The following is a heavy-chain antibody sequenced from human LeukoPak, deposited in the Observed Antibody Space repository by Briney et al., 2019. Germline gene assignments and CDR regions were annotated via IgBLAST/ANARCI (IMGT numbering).Heavy chain of an antibody. V-gene: IGHV3-20*04. CDR2: INWRGDRT. D-gene: IGHD3-10*01. CDR1: GFTFEDYG. J-gene: IGHJ4*02. CDR3: ARSGYYGSGSYSDY. Sequence: GGSLRLSCAASGFTFEDYGMSWVRQAPGKGLEWVSGINWRGDRTGYADSVKGRFTISRDNAKNSLYLQRNSLRAEDTALYYCARSGYYGSGSYSDYWGQGTLVTVSS.